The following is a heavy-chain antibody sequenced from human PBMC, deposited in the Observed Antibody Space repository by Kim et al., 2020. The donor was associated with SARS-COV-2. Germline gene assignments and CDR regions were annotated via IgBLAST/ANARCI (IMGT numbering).Heavy chain of an antibody. J-gene: IGHJ4*02. D-gene: IGHD6-19*01. CDR3: ARGRRGSGLDY. Sequence: TNYNPSLKSRFTRSVDTSKNQFSLKLSSVTAADTAVYYCARGRRGSGLDYWGQGTLVTVSS. V-gene: IGHV4-34*01. CDR2: T.